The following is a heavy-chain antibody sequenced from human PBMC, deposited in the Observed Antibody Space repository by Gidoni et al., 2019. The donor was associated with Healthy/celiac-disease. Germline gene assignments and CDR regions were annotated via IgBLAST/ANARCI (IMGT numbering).Heavy chain of an antibody. CDR2: ISGSGGST. CDR3: ARGEQWLVRRNY. V-gene: IGHV3-23*01. D-gene: IGHD6-19*01. CDR1: GFTFSSYA. Sequence: EVQLLESGGGLVQPGGSLSLSCAASGFTFSSYAMSWVRQAPGKGLEWVSAISGSGGSTYYADSVKGRFTISRDNSKNTLYLQMNSLRAEDTAVYYCARGEQWLVRRNYWGQGTLVTVSS. J-gene: IGHJ4*02.